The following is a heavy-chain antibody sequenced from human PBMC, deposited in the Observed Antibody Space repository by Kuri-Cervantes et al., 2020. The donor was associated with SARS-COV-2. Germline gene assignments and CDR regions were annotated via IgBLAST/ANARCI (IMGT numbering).Heavy chain of an antibody. CDR1: GFTFSSYA. Sequence: SLKISCAASGFTFSSYAMHWVRQAPGKGLEWVAVISYDGSNKYYADSVKGRFTISRDNSKNTLYLRMNSLRAEDTAVYYCARDQDDFWSGYRLTFDYWGQGTLVTVSS. CDR2: ISYDGSNK. D-gene: IGHD3-3*01. J-gene: IGHJ4*02. CDR3: ARDQDDFWSGYRLTFDY. V-gene: IGHV3-30-3*01.